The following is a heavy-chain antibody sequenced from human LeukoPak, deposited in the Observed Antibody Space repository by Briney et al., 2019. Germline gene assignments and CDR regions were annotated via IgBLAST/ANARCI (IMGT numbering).Heavy chain of an antibody. D-gene: IGHD2-21*01. CDR3: ARLWLPRGTWFDP. CDR1: GYTFTGYG. Sequence: GASVKVSCKASGYTFTGYGISWVRQAPGQGLEWMGWIGAYNGNTNYAQKLQGRVTMTTDTSTSTAYMELRSLRSDDTAVYYCARLWLPRGTWFDPWGQGTLVTVSS. V-gene: IGHV1-18*01. J-gene: IGHJ5*02. CDR2: IGAYNGNT.